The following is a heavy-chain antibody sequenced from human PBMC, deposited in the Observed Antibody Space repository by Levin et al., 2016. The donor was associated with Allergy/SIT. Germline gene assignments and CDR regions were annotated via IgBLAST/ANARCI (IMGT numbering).Heavy chain of an antibody. Sequence: GGSLRLSCAASGFTFSSYGMHWVRQAPGKGLEWVAVISYDGSNKYYADSVKGRFTISRDNSKNTLYLQMNSLRAEDTAVYYCAKGITMVRGVIITWYYYGMDVWGQGTTVTVSS. V-gene: IGHV3-30*18. CDR2: ISYDGSNK. J-gene: IGHJ6*02. CDR1: GFTFSSYG. D-gene: IGHD3-10*01. CDR3: AKGITMVRGVIITWYYYGMDV.